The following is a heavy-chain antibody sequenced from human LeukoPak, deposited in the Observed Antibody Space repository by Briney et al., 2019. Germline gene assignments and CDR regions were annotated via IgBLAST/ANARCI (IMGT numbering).Heavy chain of an antibody. J-gene: IGHJ3*02. V-gene: IGHV1-46*01. D-gene: IGHD2-21*02. CDR3: ARAGDLDAFDI. CDR1: GYTFTSYY. Sequence: ASVKVSCKASGYTFTSYYMHWVRQAPGQGLEWMGVINPSGGSTSYAQKFQGRVTMTRDMSTSTVYMELSSLRSEDTAVYYCARAGDLDAFDIWGQGTMVTVSS. CDR2: INPSGGST.